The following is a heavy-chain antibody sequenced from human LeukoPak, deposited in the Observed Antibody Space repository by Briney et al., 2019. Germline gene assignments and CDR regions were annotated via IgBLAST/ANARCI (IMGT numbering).Heavy chain of an antibody. CDR3: AARSPSSLYGVDV. D-gene: IGHD6-13*01. Sequence: PGGSLRLSCVASGVTISNYPMSWGRQAPGEGLEWVSTICGPTTYYADSVKGRFTISRDNSKNTLYLQMNSLRAEDTAIYYCAARSPSSLYGVDVWGQGTTVTVSS. CDR1: GVTISNYP. CDR2: ICGPTT. V-gene: IGHV3-23*05. J-gene: IGHJ6*02.